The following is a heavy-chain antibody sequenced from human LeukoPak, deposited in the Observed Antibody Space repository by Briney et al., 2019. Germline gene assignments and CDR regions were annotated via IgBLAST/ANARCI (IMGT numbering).Heavy chain of an antibody. D-gene: IGHD4-17*01. V-gene: IGHV3-64*01. CDR1: GFTFSSYA. CDR2: ISSNAGST. Sequence: GGSLRLSCAASGFTFSSYAMHWVRQAPGKGLEYVSAISSNAGSTYYANSVKGRFTISRDNSKNTLYLQMGSVRSEDMAVYYCARVSPHDGDYFDYWGQGTLVTVSS. J-gene: IGHJ4*02. CDR3: ARVSPHDGDYFDY.